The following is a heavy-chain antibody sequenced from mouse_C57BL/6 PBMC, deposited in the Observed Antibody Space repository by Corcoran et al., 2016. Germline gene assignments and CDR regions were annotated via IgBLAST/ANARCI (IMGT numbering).Heavy chain of an antibody. Sequence: EVQLQQSGPELVKPGASLKISCKASGYTFPDYYMNWVKQSHGKSLEWIGDINPNNGGTSYNQKFKGKATLTVDKSYSTAYMELRSLTSEDSAVDCCARPVYYYGSSYVYWGQGTTLTVSS. CDR3: ARPVYYYGSSYVY. J-gene: IGHJ2*01. CDR2: INPNNGGT. CDR1: GYTFPDYY. D-gene: IGHD1-1*01. V-gene: IGHV1-26*01.